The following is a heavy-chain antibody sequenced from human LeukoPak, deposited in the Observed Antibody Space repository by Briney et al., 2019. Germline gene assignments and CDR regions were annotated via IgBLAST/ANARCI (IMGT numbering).Heavy chain of an antibody. D-gene: IGHD6-19*01. J-gene: IGHJ4*02. CDR2: IYHSGST. CDR1: GYSISSGYY. V-gene: IGHV4-38-2*02. Sequence: SETLSLTCTVSGYSISSGYYWGWIRQPPGKGLEWIGSIYHSGSTYYNPSLKSRVTISVDASKNQFSLKLSSVTAADTAVYYCARERVGIAVAVGYWGQGTLVTVSS. CDR3: ARERVGIAVAVGY.